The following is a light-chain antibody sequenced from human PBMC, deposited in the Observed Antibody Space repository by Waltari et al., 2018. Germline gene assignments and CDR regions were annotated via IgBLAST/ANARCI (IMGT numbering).Light chain of an antibody. CDR1: SSHSGRNP. CDR3: AAWDDSLNGGV. J-gene: IGLJ3*02. CDR2: SNN. Sequence: QSVLPQPPSASGTPGQQFPIPSSGSSSHSGRNPLTWYQQPPGTAPKLLIYSNNQRPSGVPDRFSGSKSGTSASLAISGLQSEDEADYYCAAWDDSLNGGVFGGGTKLTVL. V-gene: IGLV1-44*01.